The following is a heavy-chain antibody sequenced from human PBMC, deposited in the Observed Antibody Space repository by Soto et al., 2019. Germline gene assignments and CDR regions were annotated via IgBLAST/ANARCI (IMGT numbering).Heavy chain of an antibody. CDR2: MSTSSGNT. D-gene: IGHD6-19*01. CDR3: AKGPTANSVWFPRYFDY. Sequence: ASVKVSCKASGYTFTSSDINWVRQATGQGLEWMGWMSTSSGNTGSVRGRFTISRDDSKNTLYLQMNSLRVDDAAVYYCAKGPTANSVWFPRYFDYWGQGTLVTVSS. J-gene: IGHJ4*02. V-gene: IGHV1-8*01. CDR1: GYTFTSSD.